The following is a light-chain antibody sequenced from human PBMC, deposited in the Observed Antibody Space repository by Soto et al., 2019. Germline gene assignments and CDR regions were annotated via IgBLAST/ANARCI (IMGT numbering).Light chain of an antibody. J-gene: IGKJ4*01. CDR3: QQYYSYPYT. Sequence: AIRMTQSPSSLSASTGDRVTITCRASQGISSYLAWYQQKPGKAPKLLIYAASTMHSGIPSRFSGSGSGTEFTLTISCLQSEDFAIYYCQQYYSYPYTFGGGTKVEIK. CDR2: AAS. CDR1: QGISSY. V-gene: IGKV1-8*01.